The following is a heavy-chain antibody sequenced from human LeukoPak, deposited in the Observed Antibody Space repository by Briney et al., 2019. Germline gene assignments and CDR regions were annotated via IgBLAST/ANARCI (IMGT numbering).Heavy chain of an antibody. CDR3: AEGTTG. D-gene: IGHD1-1*01. Sequence: GGSLRPSCATSGFTFSRHWMSWVRQAPGKGLEWVANINQDGSGKYHVDSVKGRFTISRDNAKNSLYLQMNSLRSEDTAIYYCAEGTTGWGQGTLVTVSS. V-gene: IGHV3-7*01. CDR2: INQDGSGK. CDR1: GFTFSRHW. J-gene: IGHJ1*01.